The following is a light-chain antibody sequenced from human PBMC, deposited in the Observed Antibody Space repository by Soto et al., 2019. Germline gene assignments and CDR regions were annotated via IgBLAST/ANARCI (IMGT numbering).Light chain of an antibody. Sequence: IVMTQSPDSLAVSLGERATINCKSSQSVLYSSNNKNYLAWYQQKPGQPPKLLIYWASTRESGVPDRFSGSGSGTDFTFTISSLQAEDVAVYYCQQDYSSPPTFGQGTKVEGK. CDR2: WAS. J-gene: IGKJ1*01. CDR3: QQDYSSPPT. V-gene: IGKV4-1*01. CDR1: QSVLYSSNNKNY.